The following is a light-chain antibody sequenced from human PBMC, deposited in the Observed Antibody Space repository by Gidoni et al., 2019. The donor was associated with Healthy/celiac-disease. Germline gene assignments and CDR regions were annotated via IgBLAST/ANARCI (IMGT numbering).Light chain of an antibody. J-gene: IGLJ2*01. CDR2: KDS. CDR3: QSADSSGTYRV. CDR1: ALPKQY. Sequence: SYELTQPPSVSVSPGQTAMITCSGDALPKQYAYWYQQKPGQAPVLVRYKDSERPSGIPERFSGSSSGTTVTLTISGVQAEDEADYYCQSADSSGTYRVFGGGTKLTVL. V-gene: IGLV3-25*03.